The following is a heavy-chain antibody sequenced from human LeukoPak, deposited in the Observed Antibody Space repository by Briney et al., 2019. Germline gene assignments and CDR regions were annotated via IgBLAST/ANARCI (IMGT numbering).Heavy chain of an antibody. J-gene: IGHJ4*02. CDR3: AFDGYNSR. D-gene: IGHD5-24*01. V-gene: IGHV3-23*01. Sequence: PGGSLRLSCAASGFTFSSYAVSWVRQGPGKGLEWVSGISGSGGNTYYADSVKGRFTISRDNSKNTLNLQMNSLRAEDTAVYYCAFDGYNSRWGQGALVTVSS. CDR1: GFTFSSYA. CDR2: ISGSGGNT.